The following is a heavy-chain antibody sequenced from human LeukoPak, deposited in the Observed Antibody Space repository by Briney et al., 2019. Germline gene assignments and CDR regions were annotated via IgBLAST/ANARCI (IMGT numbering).Heavy chain of an antibody. J-gene: IGHJ4*02. CDR3: ARGLTGEAGY. CDR2: IYNSGST. CDR1: GXSISSYY. V-gene: IGHV4-59*01. Sequence: SETLSLTCTVSGXSISSYYGSWIRQPPGKGLEWIGYIYNSGSTNYNPSLKSRVTISVDTSKNQFSLKLSFVTAADTAVYYCARGLTGEAGYWGQGTLVTVSS.